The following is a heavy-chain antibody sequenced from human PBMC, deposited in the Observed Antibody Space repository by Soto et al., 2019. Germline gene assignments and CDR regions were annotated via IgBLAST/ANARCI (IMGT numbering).Heavy chain of an antibody. Sequence: VQLVQSGAEVKKPGSSVKVSCKASGGTFSSYAISWVRQAPGQGLEWMGGIIPIFGTANYAQKFQGRVTITADESTSTAYMELSSLRSEDTAVYYCARNGRTGTLYYSGMDVWGQGTTVTVSS. V-gene: IGHV1-69*12. CDR3: ARNGRTGTLYYSGMDV. CDR2: IIPIFGTA. J-gene: IGHJ6*02. D-gene: IGHD1-1*01. CDR1: GGTFSSYA.